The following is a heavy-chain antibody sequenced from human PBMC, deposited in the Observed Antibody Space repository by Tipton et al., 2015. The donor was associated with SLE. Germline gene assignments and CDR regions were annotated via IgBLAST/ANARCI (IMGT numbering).Heavy chain of an antibody. J-gene: IGHJ3*02. V-gene: IGHV3-7*01. D-gene: IGHD2-15*01. Sequence: SLRLSCAASGFTFSSYAMSWVRQAPGKGLEWVANIKQDGSEKYYVDSVKGRFTISRDNAKNSLYLQMNSLRAEDTAVYYCARADSWDDAFDIWGQGTMVTVSS. CDR1: GFTFSSYA. CDR3: ARADSWDDAFDI. CDR2: IKQDGSEK.